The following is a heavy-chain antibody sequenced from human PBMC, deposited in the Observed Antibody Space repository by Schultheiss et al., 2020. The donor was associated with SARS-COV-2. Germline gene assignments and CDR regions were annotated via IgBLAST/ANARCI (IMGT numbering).Heavy chain of an antibody. CDR3: AAGSGWRTELYFDY. D-gene: IGHD6-19*01. CDR1: GFTFSTFA. J-gene: IGHJ4*02. CDR2: ISGSAAST. V-gene: IGHV3-23*01. Sequence: GESLKISCAASGFTFSTFAMTWVRQSPGKGLEWVSAISGSAASTYYADSVEGRFTISGDNSKNTLYLQMNSLRAEDTAVYYCAAGSGWRTELYFDYWGQGSLVTVSS.